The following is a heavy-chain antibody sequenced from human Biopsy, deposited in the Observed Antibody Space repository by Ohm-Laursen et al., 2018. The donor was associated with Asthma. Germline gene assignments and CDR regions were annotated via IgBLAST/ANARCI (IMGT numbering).Heavy chain of an antibody. CDR3: ARGVDRVTGLLDHFDT. J-gene: IGHJ4*02. V-gene: IGHV4-59*01. D-gene: IGHD2-21*02. Sequence: GTLSLTWAVSGGSINNFYWSWIRQPPGKGLESIGHVYYSGSTNYNPSLKSRVTISIDASKNQFSLKLTSVTAADTAVYYCARGVDRVTGLLDHFDTWGQGTLVTVSS. CDR2: VYYSGST. CDR1: GGSINNFY.